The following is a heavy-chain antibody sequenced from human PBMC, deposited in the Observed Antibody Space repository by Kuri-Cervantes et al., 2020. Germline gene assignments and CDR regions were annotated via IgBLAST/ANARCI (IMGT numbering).Heavy chain of an antibody. V-gene: IGHV3-30*02. CDR1: GFTFSSYS. CDR2: IWYDGSEK. Sequence: GESLKISCAASGFTFSSYSMNWVRQAPGKGLEWLAIIWYDGSEKFYADSVKGRSTISRDNSKNTLYLQMNSLRPEDTAVYYCAKAAGGLSDYYYMDLWAKGPRSPSP. D-gene: IGHD3-10*01. CDR3: AKAAGGLSDYYYMDL. J-gene: IGHJ6*03.